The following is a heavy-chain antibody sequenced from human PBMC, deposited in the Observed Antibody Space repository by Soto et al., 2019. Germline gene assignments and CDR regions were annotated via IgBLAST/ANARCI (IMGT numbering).Heavy chain of an antibody. CDR2: LSTSGST. V-gene: IGHV4-4*07. D-gene: IGHD4-17*01. CDR3: ARFSGSTVSTDF. J-gene: IGHJ4*02. Sequence: QVQLQESGPGLVKASETLSLTCTVSGGSVSSYYWSWIRQPAGKGLEWIGRLSTSGSTNYNPSLKSRVTMSVDTSKNQFSLGLNSVTAADTAVYYCARFSGSTVSTDFWGQGILVTVSS. CDR1: GGSVSSYY.